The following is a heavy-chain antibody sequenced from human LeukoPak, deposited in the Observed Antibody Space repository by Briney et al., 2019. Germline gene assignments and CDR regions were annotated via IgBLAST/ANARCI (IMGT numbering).Heavy chain of an antibody. Sequence: GRSLRLSCAASGFTFDDFAMHWLRQVPGKGLEWVAGISWNGGSIYYADSVKGRFTVSRDNTRNSLYLQMNSLRHEDTAVYYCARLGDYSNKDWGQGTLVTVSS. V-gene: IGHV3-9*01. D-gene: IGHD4-11*01. CDR1: GFTFDDFA. J-gene: IGHJ4*02. CDR2: ISWNGGSI. CDR3: ARLGDYSNKD.